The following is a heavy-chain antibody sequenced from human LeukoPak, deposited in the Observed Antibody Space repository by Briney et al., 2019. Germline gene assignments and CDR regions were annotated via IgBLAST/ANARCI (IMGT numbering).Heavy chain of an antibody. CDR2: IKSDSSYI. J-gene: IGHJ4*02. Sequence: GGSLRLSCAASGFIFSSYTMNWVRQAPGKGLEWVSSIKSDSSYINYADSVKGRFTISRDNSKNTLYLQMDSLRAEDTAVYYCAGGYIAADLDYWGQGTLITVSS. CDR1: GFIFSSYT. CDR3: AGGYIAADLDY. D-gene: IGHD6-13*01. V-gene: IGHV3-21*01.